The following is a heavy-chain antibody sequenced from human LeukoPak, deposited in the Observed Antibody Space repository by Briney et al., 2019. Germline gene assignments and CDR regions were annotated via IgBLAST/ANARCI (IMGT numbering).Heavy chain of an antibody. CDR2: IYTSGST. CDR1: GGSISSYY. J-gene: IGHJ3*02. D-gene: IGHD2-15*01. Sequence: SETLSLTCTVSGGSISSYYWSWIRQPAGKGLEWIGRIYTSGSTNYNPSLKSRVTMSVDTSKNQFSLKLSSVTAADTAVYYCAKDLEGIGWSAFDIWGQGTMVTVSS. V-gene: IGHV4-4*07. CDR3: AKDLEGIGWSAFDI.